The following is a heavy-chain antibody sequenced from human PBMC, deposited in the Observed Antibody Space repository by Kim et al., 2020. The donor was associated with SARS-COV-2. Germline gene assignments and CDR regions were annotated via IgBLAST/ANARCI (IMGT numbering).Heavy chain of an antibody. CDR3: ARGSIAAAVIDY. CDR1: GGSISSYY. J-gene: IGHJ4*02. D-gene: IGHD6-13*01. CDR2: IYYSGST. Sequence: SETLSLTCTVSGGSISSYYWSWIRQPPGKGLEWIGYIYYSGSTNYNPSLKSRVTISVDTSKNQFSLKLSSVTAADTAVYYCARGSIAAAVIDYWGQGTLVTVSS. V-gene: IGHV4-59*13.